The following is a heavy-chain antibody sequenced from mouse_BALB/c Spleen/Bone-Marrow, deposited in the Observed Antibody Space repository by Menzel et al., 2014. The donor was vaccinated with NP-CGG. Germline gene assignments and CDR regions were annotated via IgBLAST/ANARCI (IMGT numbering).Heavy chain of an antibody. J-gene: IGHJ2*01. CDR1: GYAFTNYL. V-gene: IGHV1-54*03. CDR3: ARGGHGSY. D-gene: IGHD2-2*01. CDR2: INPGSGGT. Sequence: VQLQQSGAELVRPGTSVKVSCKASGYAFTNYLIEWVKQRPGQGLEWIGVINPGSGGTNYNEKLKGKATLTADNSSNTAYMHLSSLTSDDSAVYFCARGGHGSYWGQGTTLTVSS.